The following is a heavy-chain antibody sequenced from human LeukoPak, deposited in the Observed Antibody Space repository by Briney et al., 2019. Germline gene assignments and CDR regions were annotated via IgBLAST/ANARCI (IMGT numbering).Heavy chain of an antibody. Sequence: PGGSLRLSCAVSGFTFADYGMSWVRQAQGKGLEWVSGMNWNVVSTSYASSVKGRFTLHTDNAKNSMCVQMTSRRAKGTALYYWARGRVVPAAKYFDYWGQGTLVTVSS. D-gene: IGHD2-2*01. V-gene: IGHV3-20*04. CDR2: MNWNVVST. CDR3: ARGRVVPAAKYFDY. CDR1: GFTFADYG. J-gene: IGHJ4*02.